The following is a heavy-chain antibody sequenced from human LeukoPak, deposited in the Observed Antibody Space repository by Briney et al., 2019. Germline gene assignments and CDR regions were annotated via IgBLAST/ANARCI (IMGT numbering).Heavy chain of an antibody. CDR3: TRVYYDFWSGPDY. CDR1: GFTFGDYA. D-gene: IGHD3-3*01. V-gene: IGHV3-49*04. Sequence: PGRSLRLSCTASGFTFGDYAMSWVRQAPGKGLEWVGFIRSKAYGGTTEYAASVKGRFTISRDDSKSIAYLQMNSLKTEDTAVYYSTRVYYDFWSGPDYWGQGTLVTVSS. J-gene: IGHJ4*02. CDR2: IRSKAYGGTT.